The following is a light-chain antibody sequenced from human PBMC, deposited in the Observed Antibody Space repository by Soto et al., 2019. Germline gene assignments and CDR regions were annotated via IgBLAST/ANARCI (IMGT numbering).Light chain of an antibody. J-gene: IGKJ4*01. CDR3: QQYGSSPLT. Sequence: ETVLTQSTRTLSLSPGEGATLSWGASPSVSSSCLAWYQQNPGQAPRLLIYGASSRATGIPDRFSGSGYGTDFNLTISRLETEDFAVYYCQQYGSSPLTFGGGTKVDIK. CDR2: GAS. CDR1: PSVSSSC. V-gene: IGKV3-20*01.